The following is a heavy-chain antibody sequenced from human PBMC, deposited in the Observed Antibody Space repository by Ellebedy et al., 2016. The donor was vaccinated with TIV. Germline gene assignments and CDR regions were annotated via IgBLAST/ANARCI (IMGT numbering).Heavy chain of an antibody. CDR3: ASVRRDPTQTFFYYYMDV. D-gene: IGHD3-16*01. CDR1: GYTFTGYY. V-gene: IGHV1-2*04. J-gene: IGHJ6*03. CDR2: INPNSGGT. Sequence: ASVKVSCXASGYTFTGYYMHWVRQAPGQGLEWMGWINPNSGGTNYAQKFQGWVTMTRDTSISTAYMELSRLRSDDTAVYYCASVRRDPTQTFFYYYMDVWGKGTTVTVSS.